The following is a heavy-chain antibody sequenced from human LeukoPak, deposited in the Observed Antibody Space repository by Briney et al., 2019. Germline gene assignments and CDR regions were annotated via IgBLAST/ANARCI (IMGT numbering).Heavy chain of an antibody. V-gene: IGHV3-23*01. CDR1: GFTFTTYG. Sequence: PGRSLRLSCAASGFTFTTYGMNWVRQAPGKGLEWVSGISPSGGITYYADSVKGRFTISRDNSKNTLYLQMNSLKTEDTAVYYCTTAVAGTINYWGQGTLVTVSS. CDR3: TTAVAGTINY. CDR2: ISPSGGIT. D-gene: IGHD6-19*01. J-gene: IGHJ4*02.